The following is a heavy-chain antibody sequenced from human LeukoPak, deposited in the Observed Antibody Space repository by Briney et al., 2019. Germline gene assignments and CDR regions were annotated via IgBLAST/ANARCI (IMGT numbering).Heavy chain of an antibody. V-gene: IGHV3-7*01. CDR3: ARDDDYGERPFDY. J-gene: IGHJ4*02. CDR1: GFTFSSYW. D-gene: IGHD4-17*01. CDR2: IKQDGSEK. Sequence: GGSLRLSCAASGFTFSSYWMSWVRQAPGKGLEWVANIKQDGSEKYYVDSVKGRLTISRDNAKNSLYLQMNSLRAEDTAVYYCARDDDYGERPFDYWGQGTLVTVSS.